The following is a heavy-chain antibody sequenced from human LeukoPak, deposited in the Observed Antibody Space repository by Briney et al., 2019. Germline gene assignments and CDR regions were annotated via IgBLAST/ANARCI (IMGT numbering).Heavy chain of an antibody. Sequence: SETLSLTCAVSGGSISSSNWWSWVRQPPGKGLEWIGSIYYSGSTYYNPSLKSRVTISVDTSKNQFSLKLSSVTAADTAVYYCARDPDYYDSSGYGVRDYWGQGTLVTISS. V-gene: IGHV4-4*02. CDR3: ARDPDYYDSSGYGVRDY. CDR2: IYYSGST. J-gene: IGHJ4*02. CDR1: GGSISSSNW. D-gene: IGHD3-22*01.